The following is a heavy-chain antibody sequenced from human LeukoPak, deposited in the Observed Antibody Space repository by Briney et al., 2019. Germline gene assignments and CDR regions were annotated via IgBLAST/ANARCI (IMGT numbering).Heavy chain of an antibody. CDR3: ARDGRLGGIDF. V-gene: IGHV4-59*01. CDR1: GGSLSSYY. D-gene: IGHD1-26*01. J-gene: IGHJ4*02. Sequence: KSSDILSLTCTVSGGSLSSYYWTWIRQPPGRGLEWIGCIDYSGSNNFNTSLKSRVTLSVDSSNNQFSLNLTSVTAADTAVYYCARDGRLGGIDFWGQGALVTVSS. CDR2: IDYSGSN.